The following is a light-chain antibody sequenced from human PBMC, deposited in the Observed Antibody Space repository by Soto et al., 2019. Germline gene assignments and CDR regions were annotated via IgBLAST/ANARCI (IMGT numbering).Light chain of an antibody. J-gene: IGKJ1*01. V-gene: IGKV3-20*01. CDR1: RSISRTY. CDR3: QQYSSTFWT. CDR2: GAS. Sequence: EIVLTQSPGTLSLSPGEGTTLSGRAIRSISRTYLPGYQQKPARAPRLLLYGASTRATGIPDRFSGSGSGTDFTLTISRLEPEDFALYYCQQYSSTFWTLGQGTKVEIK.